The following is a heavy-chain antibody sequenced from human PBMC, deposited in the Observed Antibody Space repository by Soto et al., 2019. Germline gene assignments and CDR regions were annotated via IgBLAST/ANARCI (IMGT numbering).Heavy chain of an antibody. CDR3: ARDAPGAAPY. CDR2: INYRGTT. CDR1: GAPIINGDRY. J-gene: IGHJ4*02. V-gene: IGHV4-31*03. Sequence: QVQLQESGPGLVKPSQTLSLTCTVSGAPIINGDRYLHWIRQHPEKCLEWMGYINYRGTTNYNPALKSRILISIDTSKNQFSLRLTSVTAADTAVYYCARDAPGAAPYWGQGTLVTVSS. D-gene: IGHD6-13*01.